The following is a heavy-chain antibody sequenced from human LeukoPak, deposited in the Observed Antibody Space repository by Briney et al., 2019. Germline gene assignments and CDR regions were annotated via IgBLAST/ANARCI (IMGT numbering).Heavy chain of an antibody. CDR1: GFTFSSYA. Sequence: PGGSLRLSCAASGFTFSSYAMSWVRQATGKGLEWVLGIGARGLNTYYAHPVKGRLTISRDNSKNTGDVQMYSLRAEDTAVYYCAKNWDDYDSSGPIDHWGQGALVTVSS. V-gene: IGHV3-23*01. CDR2: IGARGLNT. J-gene: IGHJ4*02. CDR3: AKNWDDYDSSGPIDH. D-gene: IGHD3-22*01.